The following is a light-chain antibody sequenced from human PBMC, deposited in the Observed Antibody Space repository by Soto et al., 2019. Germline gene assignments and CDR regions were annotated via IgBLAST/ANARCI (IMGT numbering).Light chain of an antibody. V-gene: IGKV1-5*03. CDR2: KAS. J-gene: IGKJ2*01. Sequence: DIQMTQSPSTLSASVGDRVTITCRASQSISTWVAWYQQKPGKAPKLLIYKASSLESGVPSRFSGSGSGTEFTLTVSSLQPDDFATYYGQQYNTFPKYSFGQGTKLEIK. CDR1: QSISTW. CDR3: QQYNTFPKYS.